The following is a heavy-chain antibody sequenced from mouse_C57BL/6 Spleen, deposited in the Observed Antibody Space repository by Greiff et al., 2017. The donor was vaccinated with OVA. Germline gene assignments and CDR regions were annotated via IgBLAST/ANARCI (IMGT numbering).Heavy chain of an antibody. CDR1: GYTFTSYW. Sequence: VQLQQPGAELVKPGASVKLSCKASGYTFTSYWMHWVKQRPGRGLEWIGRIDPNSGGTKYNEKFKSKATMTVDKPSSTAYMQLSSLTSEDSAVYYSARFTTVVGYYAMDYWGQGTSVTVSS. V-gene: IGHV1-72*01. CDR2: IDPNSGGT. D-gene: IGHD1-1*01. CDR3: ARFTTVVGYYAMDY. J-gene: IGHJ4*01.